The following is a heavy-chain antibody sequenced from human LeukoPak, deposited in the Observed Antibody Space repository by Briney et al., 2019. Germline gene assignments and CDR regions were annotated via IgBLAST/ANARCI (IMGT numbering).Heavy chain of an antibody. Sequence: GGSLRLSCAASGFTFSSYGMHWVRQAPGKGLEWVAFIRYDGSNKYYADSVKGRFTISRDNSKNTLYLQMNSLRAEDTAVYYCAKDKGVRGYSYGQIDYWGQGTLVTVSS. D-gene: IGHD5-18*01. J-gene: IGHJ4*02. CDR1: GFTFSSYG. CDR3: AKDKGVRGYSYGQIDY. V-gene: IGHV3-30*02. CDR2: IRYDGSNK.